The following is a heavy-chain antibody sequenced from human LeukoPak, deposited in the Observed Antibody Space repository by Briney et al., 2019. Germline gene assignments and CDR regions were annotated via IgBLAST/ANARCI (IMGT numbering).Heavy chain of an antibody. CDR3: ASTGGYSYGSDY. J-gene: IGHJ4*02. V-gene: IGHV1-18*01. Sequence: ASVKVSCKASGYTFTSYGISGGGPALGQGREWMGWIGADNGNTNYAQKLQGRVTMTTDTSTNTAYIELRSLKSDDTAVYYTASTGGYSYGSDYWGQGTLVTVSS. CDR1: GYTFTSYG. D-gene: IGHD5-18*01. CDR2: IGADNGNT.